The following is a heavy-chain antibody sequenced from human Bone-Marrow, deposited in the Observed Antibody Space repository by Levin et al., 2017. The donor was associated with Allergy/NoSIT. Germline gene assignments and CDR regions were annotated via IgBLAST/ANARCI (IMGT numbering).Heavy chain of an antibody. CDR1: GFTVINHQ. J-gene: IGHJ4*02. V-gene: IGHV3-66*04. D-gene: IGHD3-16*01. Sequence: PGESLKISCAASGFTVINHQMTWVRQAPGKGLEWVSLIYSAGSTFYADSVKGRFTISRDNSKNMVYLQMSSLRVEDTAVYYCARQDYVWGRDYWGQGALVTVSS. CDR2: IYSAGST. CDR3: ARQDYVWGRDY.